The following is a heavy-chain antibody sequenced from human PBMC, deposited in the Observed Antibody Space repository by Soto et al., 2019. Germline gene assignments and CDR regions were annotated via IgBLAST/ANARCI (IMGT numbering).Heavy chain of an antibody. CDR1: GDSVSSNSAA. J-gene: IGHJ6*02. D-gene: IGHD2-2*01. Sequence: SQTLSLTCAISGDSVSSNSAAWNWIRQSPSRGLEWLGRTYYRSKWYNDYEVSVKSRITINPDTSKNQFSLQLNSVTPEDTAVYYCARGDIVVVPAEDYYYYYGMDVWGQGTTVTVSS. V-gene: IGHV6-1*01. CDR3: ARGDIVVVPAEDYYYYYGMDV. CDR2: TYYRSKWYN.